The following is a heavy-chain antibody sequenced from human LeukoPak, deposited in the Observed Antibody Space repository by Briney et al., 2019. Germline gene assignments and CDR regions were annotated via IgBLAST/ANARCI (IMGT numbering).Heavy chain of an antibody. Sequence: PGGSLRLSCAASENTVSRYWMSWLRQAPGQGLEWVANIKQDGSEKYFVDSVRGRFTISRDNAKNSLYLQMNSLRAEDTAVYYCATQNGNYNHAFDIWGQGTMVTVSS. D-gene: IGHD4-11*01. CDR1: ENTVSRYW. V-gene: IGHV3-7*05. J-gene: IGHJ3*02. CDR3: ATQNGNYNHAFDI. CDR2: IKQDGSEK.